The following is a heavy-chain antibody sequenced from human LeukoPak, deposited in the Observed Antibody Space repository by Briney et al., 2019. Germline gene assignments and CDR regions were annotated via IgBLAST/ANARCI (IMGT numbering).Heavy chain of an antibody. CDR2: ISAYNGNT. CDR1: GYTFTSYG. CDR3: ARGGRGSGSYYRLDY. V-gene: IGHV1-18*01. D-gene: IGHD3-10*01. J-gene: IGHJ4*02. Sequence: ASVKVSCKASGYTFTSYGISWVRQAPGQGLEWMGWISAYNGNTNYAQKLRGRVTMTTDTSTSTAYMELRSLRSDDTAVYYCARGGRGSGSYYRLDYWGQGTLVTVSS.